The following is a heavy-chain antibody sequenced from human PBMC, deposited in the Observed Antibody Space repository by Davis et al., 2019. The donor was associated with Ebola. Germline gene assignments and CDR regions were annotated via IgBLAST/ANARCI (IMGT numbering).Heavy chain of an antibody. CDR3: ARVPLGSYHGFDP. V-gene: IGHV4-30-4*07. J-gene: IGHJ5*02. CDR2: IYYSGDT. D-gene: IGHD1-14*01. CDR1: GGSISSGGYS. Sequence: PSETLSLTCAVSGGSISSGGYSWSWIRQPPGKGLEWIGYIYYSGDTYYNPSLKSRVTISVDTSKNQFSLKLSSVTAADTAVYYCARVPLGSYHGFDPWGQGTLVTVS.